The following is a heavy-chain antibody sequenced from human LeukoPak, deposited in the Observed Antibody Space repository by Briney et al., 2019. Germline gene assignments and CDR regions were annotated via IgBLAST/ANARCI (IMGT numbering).Heavy chain of an antibody. CDR2: IKQDGSKK. D-gene: IGHD5-24*01. CDR1: GFTFRCW. Sequence: GGSLRLSCVVSGFTFRCWMNWVRQAPGKGLEWVANIKQDGSKKSYVDSVKGRFTISRDNAKNSLYLQMNSLRAEDTAIYYCTRVGYIDEGIDYWGQGTLVTVSS. CDR3: TRVGYIDEGIDY. J-gene: IGHJ4*02. V-gene: IGHV3-7*04.